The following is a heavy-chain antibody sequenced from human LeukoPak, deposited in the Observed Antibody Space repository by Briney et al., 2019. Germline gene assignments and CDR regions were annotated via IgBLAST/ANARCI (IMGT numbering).Heavy chain of an antibody. J-gene: IGHJ3*02. V-gene: IGHV3-48*03. CDR2: IRSSGSTI. CDR3: AREDCSSTSCSNTDSFDI. Sequence: GGSLRLSCAASGFTFSSYEMNWVRQAPGKGLEWVSYIRSSGSTISYADSVKGRFTISRDNAKNSLYLQMNSLRAEDTAVYYCAREDCSSTSCSNTDSFDIWGQGTMVTVSS. CDR1: GFTFSSYE. D-gene: IGHD2-2*01.